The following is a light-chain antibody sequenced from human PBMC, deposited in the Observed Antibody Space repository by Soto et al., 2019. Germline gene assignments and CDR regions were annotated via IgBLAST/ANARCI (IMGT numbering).Light chain of an antibody. CDR1: SSDVGSYNL. J-gene: IGLJ2*01. CDR3: CSYACSSTPVV. CDR2: EGS. V-gene: IGLV2-23*01. Sequence: QSVLTQPASVSGSPGPSITISCTGTSSDVGSYNLVSWYQQHPGKAPKLMIYEGSKRPSGVSNRFSGSKSGNTASLTISGLQAEDEADYYCCSYACSSTPVVFGGGTKVTVL.